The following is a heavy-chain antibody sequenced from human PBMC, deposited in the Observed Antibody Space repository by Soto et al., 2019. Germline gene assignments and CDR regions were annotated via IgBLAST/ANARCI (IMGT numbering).Heavy chain of an antibody. V-gene: IGHV4-59*01. J-gene: IGHJ4*02. D-gene: IGHD3-3*02. Sequence: SETLSLTCTVSGGSISGYYWSWFRQPPGRGLEWIGYIYYKGNTNYNPSLKSRVTMSVDTSENQFSLKLSSVTTADTAVYYCVRDSLISTYFDFWGQGALVTVS. CDR2: IYYKGNT. CDR3: VRDSLISTYFDF. CDR1: GGSISGYY.